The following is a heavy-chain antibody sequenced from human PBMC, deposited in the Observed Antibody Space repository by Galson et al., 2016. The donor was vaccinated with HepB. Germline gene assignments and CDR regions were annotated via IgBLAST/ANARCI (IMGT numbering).Heavy chain of an antibody. CDR2: ISSDGTNR. CDR3: ARKRALSRAVDPRNYDWNHNNGPLDC. CDR1: GFTFSSYG. V-gene: IGHV3-30*03. D-gene: IGHD1-20*01. J-gene: IGHJ4*02. Sequence: SLRLSCAASGFTFSSYGMHWVRQAPGKGLEWVAVISSDGTNRYYADSVKGRFTISRDNSKNTLYLQMNSLRAEDTALYYCARKRALSRAVDPRNYDWNHNNGPLDCWGQGTLVTVSS.